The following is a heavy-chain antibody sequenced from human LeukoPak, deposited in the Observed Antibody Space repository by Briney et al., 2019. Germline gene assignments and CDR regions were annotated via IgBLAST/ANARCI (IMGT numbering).Heavy chain of an antibody. D-gene: IGHD2-2*01. J-gene: IGHJ5*02. CDR2: ISAYNGNT. V-gene: IGHV1-18*01. CDR1: GYTFTSYG. Sequence: ASVKVSCKASGYTFTSYGISWVRQAPGQGLEWMGWISAYNGNTNYAQKLQGRVTMTTDTSTSTAYMELRSLRSDDTAVYYCARGTCSSTSCPLGWFDPWGQGTLVTVSS. CDR3: ARGTCSSTSCPLGWFDP.